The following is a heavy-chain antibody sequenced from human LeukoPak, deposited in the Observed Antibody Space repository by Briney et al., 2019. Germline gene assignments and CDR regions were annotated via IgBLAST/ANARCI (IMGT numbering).Heavy chain of an antibody. Sequence: GGSLRLSCAASEFILSNWWMTWVRQAPGKGLEWVASIKPDGSENYYVDSVKARFTVSRDNARSSLYLQMNSLRAEDTAVYYCARGHYGMDVWGQGTTVTVSS. CDR2: IKPDGSEN. J-gene: IGHJ6*02. V-gene: IGHV3-7*01. CDR3: ARGHYGMDV. CDR1: EFILSNWW.